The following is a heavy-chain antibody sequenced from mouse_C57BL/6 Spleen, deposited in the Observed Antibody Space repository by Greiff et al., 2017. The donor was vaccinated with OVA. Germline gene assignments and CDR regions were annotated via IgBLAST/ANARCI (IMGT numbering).Heavy chain of an antibody. J-gene: IGHJ2*01. Sequence: VQLKQPGAELVMPGASVKLSCKASGYTFTSYWMHWVKQRPEQGLEWIGRIDPEDGDTEYAPKFQGKATMTADTSSNTAYLQLSSLTSEDTAVYYCTTLDSSGLFDYWGQGTTLTVSS. CDR1: GYTFTSYW. D-gene: IGHD3-2*02. V-gene: IGHV14-1*01. CDR3: TTLDSSGLFDY. CDR2: IDPEDGDT.